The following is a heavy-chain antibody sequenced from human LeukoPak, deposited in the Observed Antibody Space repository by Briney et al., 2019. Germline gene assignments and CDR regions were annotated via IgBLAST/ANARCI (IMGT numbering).Heavy chain of an antibody. J-gene: IGHJ4*02. D-gene: IGHD3-22*01. V-gene: IGHV4-34*01. Sequence: PSETLSLTCAVYGGSFSGYYWSWIRQPPGKGLEWIGEINHSGSTNYNPSLKSRVTISVDTSKNQFSLKLSSVTAADTAVYYCARRRRYYYDSSGYPYYFDYWGQGTLVTVSS. CDR3: ARRRRYYYDSSGYPYYFDY. CDR2: INHSGST. CDR1: GGSFSGYY.